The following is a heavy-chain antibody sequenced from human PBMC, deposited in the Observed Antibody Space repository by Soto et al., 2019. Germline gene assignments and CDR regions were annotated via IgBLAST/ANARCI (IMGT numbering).Heavy chain of an antibody. D-gene: IGHD3-10*01. V-gene: IGHV3-66*01. Sequence: EVQLVESGGGLVQPGGSLRLSCAASGFTVSSNYMSWVRQAPGKGLEWVSVIYSGGSTYYADSVKGRFTISRDNSKNTLYLQMNSLRAEDTAVYYCARDRGGAEEVLWFGEPSYGMDVWGQGTTVTVSS. CDR3: ARDRGGAEEVLWFGEPSYGMDV. CDR2: IYSGGST. J-gene: IGHJ6*02. CDR1: GFTVSSNY.